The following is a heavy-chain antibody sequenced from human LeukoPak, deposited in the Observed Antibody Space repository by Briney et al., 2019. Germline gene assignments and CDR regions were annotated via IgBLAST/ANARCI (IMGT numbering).Heavy chain of an antibody. CDR1: GGSFSGYY. J-gene: IGHJ5*02. CDR3: ARPLGYCSSTSCYGDNWFDP. V-gene: IGHV4-34*01. D-gene: IGHD2-2*01. Sequence: SETLSLTCAVYGGSFSGYYWSWIRQPPGKGLEWIGEINHSGSTNYNPSLKSRVTISLDTSKNQSSLKLSSVTAADTAVYYCARPLGYCSSTSCYGDNWFDPWGQGTLVTVSS. CDR2: INHSGST.